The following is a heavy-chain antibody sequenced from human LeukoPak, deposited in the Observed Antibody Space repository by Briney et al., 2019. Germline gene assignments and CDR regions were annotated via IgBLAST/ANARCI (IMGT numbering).Heavy chain of an antibody. CDR3: ARGRPLHAPNSSSWYVQLYYYGMDV. CDR2: MNPNSGNT. Sequence: ASVKVSCKASGYTFTSYDINWVRQATGQGLEWMGWMNPNSGNTGYAQKFQGRVTMTRNTSISTAYMELSSLRSEDTAVYYCARGRPLHAPNSSSWYVQLYYYGMDVWGQGTTVTVSS. V-gene: IGHV1-8*01. J-gene: IGHJ6*02. D-gene: IGHD6-13*01. CDR1: GYTFTSYD.